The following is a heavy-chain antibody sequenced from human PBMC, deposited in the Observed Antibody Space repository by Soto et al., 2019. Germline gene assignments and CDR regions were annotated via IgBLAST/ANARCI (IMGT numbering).Heavy chain of an antibody. CDR3: ARLEPAGRIFDY. CDR1: GGTFSSYA. V-gene: IGHV1-69*13. Sequence: ASVKVSCKASGGTFSSYAISWVRQAPGQGLEWMGGIIPIFGTANYAQKFQGRVTITADESTSTAYMELSSLRSEDTAVYYCARLEPAGRIFDYWGQGTLVTVSS. CDR2: IIPIFGTA. J-gene: IGHJ4*02.